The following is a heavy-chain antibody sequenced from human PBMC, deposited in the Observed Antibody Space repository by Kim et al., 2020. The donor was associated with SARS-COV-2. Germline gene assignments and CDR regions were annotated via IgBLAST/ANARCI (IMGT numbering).Heavy chain of an antibody. CDR1: GFTFSSYS. Sequence: GGSLRLSCAASGFTFSSYSMNWVRQAPGKGLEWVSSISSSSSYIYYADSVKGRFTISRDNAKNSLYLQMNSLRAEDTAVYYCARDVPIAVAGSAFDIWGQGTMVTVS. J-gene: IGHJ3*02. V-gene: IGHV3-21*01. CDR2: ISSSSSYI. CDR3: ARDVPIAVAGSAFDI. D-gene: IGHD6-19*01.